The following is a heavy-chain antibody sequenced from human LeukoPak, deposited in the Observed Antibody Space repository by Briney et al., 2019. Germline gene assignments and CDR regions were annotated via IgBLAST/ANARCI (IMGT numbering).Heavy chain of an antibody. D-gene: IGHD2-2*01. J-gene: IGHJ4*02. Sequence: PGGSLRLSCAASGFTFSSYDMRWVRHATGKGLEWVSAIGTAGDTYYPGSVKGRFTISRENAKNSLYLQMNSLRAGDTAVYYCARGDCSSTSCPPDYWGQGTLVTVSS. CDR1: GFTFSSYD. CDR3: ARGDCSSTSCPPDY. CDR2: IGTAGDT. V-gene: IGHV3-13*01.